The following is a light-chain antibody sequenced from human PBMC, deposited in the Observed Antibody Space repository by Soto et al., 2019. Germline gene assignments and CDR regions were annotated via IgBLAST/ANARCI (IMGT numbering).Light chain of an antibody. CDR1: KLGDKY. CDR3: QAWDNKIVV. CDR2: QDT. Sequence: SYELTQPPSVSVSLGQTASITCSGDKLGDKYACWYQQKPGQSPVLVIYQDTERPSGIPERFSGSNSGNTATLTISGTQAMDEADYYCQAWDNKIVVFGGGTKLTVL. V-gene: IGLV3-1*01. J-gene: IGLJ2*01.